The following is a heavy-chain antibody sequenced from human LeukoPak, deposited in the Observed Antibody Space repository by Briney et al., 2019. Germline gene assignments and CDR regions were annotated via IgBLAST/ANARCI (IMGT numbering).Heavy chain of an antibody. CDR3: ARGGSGSGRSGREYFFDS. CDR1: GYSFTNYW. J-gene: IGHJ5*01. V-gene: IGHV5-51*01. D-gene: IGHD3-10*01. Sequence: GESLKISCKASGYSFTNYWIGWVRQMPGKGLEWMGIIYPDDSDTRYNPPLYGQVFISVDRSTNTAHLQWSSLKASDTGIYYCARGGSGSGRSGREYFFDSWGHGTLVTVSS. CDR2: IYPDDSDT.